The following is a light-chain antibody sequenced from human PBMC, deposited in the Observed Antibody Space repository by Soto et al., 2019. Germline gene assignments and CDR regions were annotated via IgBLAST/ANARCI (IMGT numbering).Light chain of an antibody. Sequence: SYELTQPPSVSVSPGQTASITCSGDKLGDKYACWYQQKPGQSPVLVIYQDSKRLSGIPERFSGSNSGNTATLTISGTQAMDEADYYCQAWDSSTACYVFGTGTKLTVL. V-gene: IGLV3-1*01. CDR1: KLGDKY. J-gene: IGLJ1*01. CDR3: QAWDSSTACYV. CDR2: QDS.